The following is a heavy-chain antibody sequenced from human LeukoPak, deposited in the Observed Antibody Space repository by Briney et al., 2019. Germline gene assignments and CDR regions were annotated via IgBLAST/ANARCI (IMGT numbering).Heavy chain of an antibody. CDR1: GGSISSGGYY. CDR2: IFYMGSA. D-gene: IGHD6-13*01. J-gene: IGHJ5*02. Sequence: SETLSLTCTVSGGSISSGGYYWSWIRQHPGRGLEWIGYIFYMGSAYYHPSLKSRVTISVDTSKNQFSLKLSSVTAADTAVYYCARDEGIAAAGTRFDPWGQGTLVTVSS. V-gene: IGHV4-31*03. CDR3: ARDEGIAAAGTRFDP.